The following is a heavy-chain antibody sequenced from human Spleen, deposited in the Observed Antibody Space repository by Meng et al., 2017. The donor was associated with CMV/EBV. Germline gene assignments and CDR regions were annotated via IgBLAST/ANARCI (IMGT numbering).Heavy chain of an antibody. V-gene: IGHV1-2*02. Sequence: ASVKVSCKASGYTFIDYYIHWVRQAPGQGLEWMGWINPNSGGTNYAQKFQGRVTMTRDMSITTAYMEVSSLRSDDTAVYYCATDTGTWYPIPEYWGQGTLVTVSS. CDR3: ATDTGTWYPIPEY. CDR2: INPNSGGT. D-gene: IGHD6-13*01. J-gene: IGHJ4*02. CDR1: GYTFIDYY.